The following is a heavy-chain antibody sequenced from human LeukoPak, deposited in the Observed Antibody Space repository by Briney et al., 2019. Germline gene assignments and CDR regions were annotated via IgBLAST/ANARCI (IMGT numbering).Heavy chain of an antibody. V-gene: IGHV4-31*03. CDR1: GGSISSGGYY. D-gene: IGHD3-16*01. CDR2: IYYSGST. J-gene: IGHJ4*02. CDR3: ARAGGFFSPFGY. Sequence: SQTLSLTCTVSGGSISSGGYYWSWIRQHPGDGLEWIGYIYYSGSTYYNPSLKSRVTVSIDTSKNQFSLKLSSVTAADTAVYYCARAGGFFSPFGYWGQGTLVTVSS.